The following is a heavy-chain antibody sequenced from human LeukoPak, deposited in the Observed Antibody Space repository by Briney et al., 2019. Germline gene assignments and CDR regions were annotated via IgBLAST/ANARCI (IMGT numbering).Heavy chain of an antibody. CDR3: ARALYDSSGYYDY. CDR2: IKSDGGDT. D-gene: IGHD3-22*01. CDR1: GFILSNYW. J-gene: IGHJ4*02. Sequence: GGSLRLSCAASGFILSNYWMHWVRQAPGKGLVWVSRIKSDGGDTNYADSVKGRFTISRDNAKNTLYLQMNSLRAEDTAVYYCARALYDSSGYYDYWGQGTLVTVSS. V-gene: IGHV3-74*01.